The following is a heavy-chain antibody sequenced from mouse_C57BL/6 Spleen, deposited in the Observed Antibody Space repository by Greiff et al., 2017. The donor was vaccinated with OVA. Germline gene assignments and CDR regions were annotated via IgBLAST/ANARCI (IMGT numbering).Heavy chain of an antibody. D-gene: IGHD1-1*01. CDR1: GYAFSSYW. J-gene: IGHJ3*01. CDR3: ARSEGYYYGSSAWFAY. V-gene: IGHV1-80*01. Sequence: VQLQQSGAELVKPGASVKISCKASGYAFSSYWMNWVKQRPGKGLEWIGQIYPGDGDTNYNGKFKGKATLTADKSSSTAYMQLSSLTSEDSAVYFCARSEGYYYGSSAWFAYWGQGTLVTVSA. CDR2: IYPGDGDT.